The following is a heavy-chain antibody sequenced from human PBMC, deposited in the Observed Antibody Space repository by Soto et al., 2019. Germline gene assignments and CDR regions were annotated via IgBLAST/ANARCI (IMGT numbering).Heavy chain of an antibody. J-gene: IGHJ6*02. CDR3: SRELAGRADA. Sequence: EVQLVESGGGLVRPGGSLRLSCVDSEFTFSSYWMHWVRHVPGKGLVWVSRMNEDGRTTEYDDSVKGRFTISIDSARNSLYLQMHRLRAEDTAVYYWSRELAGRADAWAQGTTGTVSS. CDR1: EFTFSSYW. D-gene: IGHD3-10*01. V-gene: IGHV3-74*01. CDR2: MNEDGRTT.